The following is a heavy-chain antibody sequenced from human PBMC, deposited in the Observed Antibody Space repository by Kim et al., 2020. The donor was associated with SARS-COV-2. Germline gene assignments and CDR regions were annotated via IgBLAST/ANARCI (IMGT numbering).Heavy chain of an antibody. V-gene: IGHV3-23*01. Sequence: SVKGRFTISRDNSKNTLYLQMNSLRAEDTAVYYCAKDFSGFGELFVWDYWGQGTPVTVSS. D-gene: IGHD3-10*01. J-gene: IGHJ4*02. CDR3: AKDFSGFGELFVWDY.